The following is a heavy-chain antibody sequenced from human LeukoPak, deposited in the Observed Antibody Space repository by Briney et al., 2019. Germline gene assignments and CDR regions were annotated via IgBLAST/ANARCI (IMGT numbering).Heavy chain of an antibody. CDR1: GGSVSSYY. V-gene: IGHV4-59*08. D-gene: IGHD3-22*01. J-gene: IGHJ6*02. CDR3: ARQGYHYDSSSFYDPNYYYAMDV. Sequence: SETLSLTCTVSGGSVSSYYWSWIRQPPGKGLEWIGYIYYSGNTNYNPSLKSRVTISVDTSKNQFSLKLSSVTAADTAVYYCARQGYHYDSSSFYDPNYYYAMDVWGQGTTVTVSS. CDR2: IYYSGNT.